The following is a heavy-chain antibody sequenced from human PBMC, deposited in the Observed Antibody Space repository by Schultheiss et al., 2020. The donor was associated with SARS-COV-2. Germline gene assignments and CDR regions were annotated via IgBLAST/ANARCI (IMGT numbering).Heavy chain of an antibody. CDR3: ASEGLRFLENDY. D-gene: IGHD3-3*01. J-gene: IGHJ4*02. CDR2: ISGSGGST. Sequence: GESLKISCTASGFTFSSYAMSWVRQAPGKGLEWVSAISGSGGSTYYADSVKGRFTISRDNSKNTLYLQMNSLRAEDTAVYYCASEGLRFLENDYWGQGTLVTVSS. V-gene: IGHV3-23*01. CDR1: GFTFSSYA.